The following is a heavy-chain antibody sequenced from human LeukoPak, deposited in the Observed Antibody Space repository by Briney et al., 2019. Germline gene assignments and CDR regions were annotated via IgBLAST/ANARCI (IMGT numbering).Heavy chain of an antibody. CDR1: GFTFADFY. CDR2: ISRSSTDT. CDR3: ARKTYYYDSGSYSKSYYFVY. Sequence: GGSLRLSCAASGFTFADFYMSWIRQAPGKGLEWLSDISRSSTDTNYADSVKGRFTISGDNAKNSLFLQLNSLRAEDTAVYYCARKTYYYDSGSYSKSYYFVYWGQGTLVTVSS. J-gene: IGHJ4*02. V-gene: IGHV3-11*06. D-gene: IGHD3-10*01.